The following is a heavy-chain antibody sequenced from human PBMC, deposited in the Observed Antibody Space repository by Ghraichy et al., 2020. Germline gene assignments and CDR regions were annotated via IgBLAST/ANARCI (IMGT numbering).Heavy chain of an antibody. CDR3: ARTYYYESSAYYFDY. D-gene: IGHD3-22*01. Sequence: LSLTCAASGFTISDYSLNWLRQAPGKGLEWVSSLSTAGNYIYYADSVKGRFTISRDNAKNSLNLQMNSLRAEDMAVYYCARTYYYESSAYYFDYCGQGTLVTVSS. CDR1: GFTISDYS. V-gene: IGHV3-21*01. J-gene: IGHJ4*02. CDR2: LSTAGNYI.